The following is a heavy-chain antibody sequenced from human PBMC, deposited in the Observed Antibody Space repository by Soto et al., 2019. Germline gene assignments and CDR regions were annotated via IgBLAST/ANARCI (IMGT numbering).Heavy chain of an antibody. CDR1: GFPFMNVW. CDR2: IKSKTDGETT. Sequence: PGGSLRLSCTASGFPFMNVWMSWVRQAPGQGLEWLGRIKSKTDGETTEYAAPVKGRFSISRDDSKNTLYLQMNSLKTEDTGVYYCTPDSSSWAYSNYHHMNVWGQGTTVTVSS. V-gene: IGHV3-15*01. J-gene: IGHJ6*02. D-gene: IGHD2-2*01. CDR3: TPDSSSWAYSNYHHMNV.